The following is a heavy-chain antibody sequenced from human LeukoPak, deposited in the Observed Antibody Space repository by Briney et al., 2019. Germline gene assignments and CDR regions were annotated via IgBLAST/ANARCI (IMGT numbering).Heavy chain of an antibody. CDR2: ISYDGSNK. CDR1: GFTFSNYW. D-gene: IGHD6-6*01. V-gene: IGHV3-30*18. Sequence: PGGSLRLSCAASGFTFSNYWMHWVRQAPGKGLEWVAVISYDGSNKYYADSVKGRFTISRDNSKNTLYLQMNTLRADDTAVYYCAKARPAIAARVGYYYGLDVWGQGTTVTVSS. CDR3: AKARPAIAARVGYYYGLDV. J-gene: IGHJ6*02.